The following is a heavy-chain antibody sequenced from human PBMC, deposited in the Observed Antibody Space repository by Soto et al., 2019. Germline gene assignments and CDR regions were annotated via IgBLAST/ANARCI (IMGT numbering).Heavy chain of an antibody. J-gene: IGHJ4*02. CDR1: GGTFSSYT. CDR2: IIPILGIA. D-gene: IGHD2-8*01. V-gene: IGHV1-69*08. Sequence: QVQLVQSGAEVKKPGSSVKVSCKASGGTFSSYTISWVRQAPGQGLEWMGRIIPILGIANYAQKFQGRVTITADKSTSTAYMELSSLRSEDTAVYYCAREGCTNGVCYGYFDYLGQGTLVTVSS. CDR3: AREGCTNGVCYGYFDY.